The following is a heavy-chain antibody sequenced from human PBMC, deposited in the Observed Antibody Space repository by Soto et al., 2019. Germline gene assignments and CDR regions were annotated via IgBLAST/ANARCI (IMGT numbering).Heavy chain of an antibody. J-gene: IGHJ4*02. Sequence: SETLSITCSVSDCSISTVGHYWTWIRQPPGKGLEWIGSIYHTGSTYYSKSLRSRLTMSVDTSKSQFSLRLSSVTAADTAVYYCARATGTLRSRNCDYWGQGSLVTVSS. CDR3: ARATGTLRSRNCDY. D-gene: IGHD1-1*01. V-gene: IGHV4-31*03. CDR1: DCSISTVGHY. CDR2: IYHTGST.